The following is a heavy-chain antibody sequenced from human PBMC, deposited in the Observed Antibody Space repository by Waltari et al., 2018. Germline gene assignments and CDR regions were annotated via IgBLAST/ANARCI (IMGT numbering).Heavy chain of an antibody. Sequence: QLQLQESGPRLVKPSGTLSLTCAVSGDSMSSTDWWSWVRQSPGKGLPWIGQVQRSGRTHYNPSFASRVSISVATSTNQFSLKLTSATAADTAVYFCARDRGRGIYLDTWGQGTLVTVSP. CDR3: ARDRGRGIYLDT. V-gene: IGHV4-4*02. CDR1: GDSMSSTDW. J-gene: IGHJ4*02. CDR2: VQRSGRT. D-gene: IGHD2-15*01.